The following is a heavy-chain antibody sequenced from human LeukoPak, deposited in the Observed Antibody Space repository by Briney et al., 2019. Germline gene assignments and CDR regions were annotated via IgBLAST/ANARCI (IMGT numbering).Heavy chain of an antibody. CDR3: ARRFRTYYYGSGSQYNWFDP. J-gene: IGHJ5*02. V-gene: IGHV5-51*01. Sequence: GESLKISCKGSGYSFTSYWIGWVRQMPGKGLEWMGIIYPGDSDTRYSPSFQGQVTISADKSISTAYLQWSSLKASDTAMYYCARRFRTYYYGSGSQYNWFDPWGQGTLVTVSS. CDR2: IYPGDSDT. CDR1: GYSFTSYW. D-gene: IGHD3-10*01.